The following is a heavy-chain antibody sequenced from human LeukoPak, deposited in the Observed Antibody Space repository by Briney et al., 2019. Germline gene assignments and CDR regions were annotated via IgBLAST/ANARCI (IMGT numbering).Heavy chain of an antibody. CDR1: GFTFSSYG. CDR2: IWYDGINK. D-gene: IGHD6-6*01. CDR3: ARDAPAFGFYSSSLGY. V-gene: IGHV3-33*01. Sequence: GRSLRLSCAASGFTFSSYGMHWVRQAPGKGLEWVAAIWYDGINKYYAGSVKGRFTISRDTSKNTLYLQMNSLRAEDTAVYYCARDAPAFGFYSSSLGYWGQGTLVTVSS. J-gene: IGHJ4*02.